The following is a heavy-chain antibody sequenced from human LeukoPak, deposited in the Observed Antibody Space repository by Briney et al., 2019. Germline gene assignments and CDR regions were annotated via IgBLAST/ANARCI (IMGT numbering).Heavy chain of an antibody. D-gene: IGHD3-10*01. CDR1: GGSFSGYY. V-gene: IGHV4-34*01. CDR3: ARSRLLWFRELLYDY. CDR2: INHSGST. Sequence: SETLSLTCAVYGGSFSGYYWSWIRQPPAKGLEWMGEINHSGSTNYNPSLKSRVTISVDTSKNQFSLKLSSVTAADTAVYYCARSRLLWFRELLYDYWGQGTLVTVSS. J-gene: IGHJ4*02.